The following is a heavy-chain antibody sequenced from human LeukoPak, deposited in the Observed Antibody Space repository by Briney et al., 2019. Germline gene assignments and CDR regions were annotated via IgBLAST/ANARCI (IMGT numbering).Heavy chain of an antibody. Sequence: KFGESLKISCKGSGYSFTSYWIGWVRQMPGKGLEWMGIIYPGDSDTRYSPSFQGQVTISADKSISTAYLQWSSLKASDTAMYYCARQGSSWTKQMDYWGQGTLVTVSS. CDR2: IYPGDSDT. CDR1: GYSFTSYW. CDR3: ARQGSSWTKQMDY. D-gene: IGHD6-13*01. J-gene: IGHJ4*02. V-gene: IGHV5-51*01.